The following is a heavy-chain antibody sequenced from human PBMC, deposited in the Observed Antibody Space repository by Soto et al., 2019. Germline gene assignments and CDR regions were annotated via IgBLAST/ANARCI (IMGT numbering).Heavy chain of an antibody. CDR3: ASGTVTSNEYYYYYYMDV. Sequence: QVQLVQSGAEVKKPGASVKVSCKASGYTFTSYGISWVRQAPGQGREWMGWISAYNGKTNYAQKLQGRLTMPTDTSTNTAYMDLRSLRSDHTAVYDCASGTVTSNEYYYYYYMDVWGKGTTVTVSS. V-gene: IGHV1-18*01. CDR2: ISAYNGKT. D-gene: IGHD4-17*01. CDR1: GYTFTSYG. J-gene: IGHJ6*03.